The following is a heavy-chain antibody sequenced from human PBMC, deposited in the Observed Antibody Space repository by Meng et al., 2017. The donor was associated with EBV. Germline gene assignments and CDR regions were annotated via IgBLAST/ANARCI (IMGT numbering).Heavy chain of an antibody. J-gene: IGHJ4*02. Sequence: QVQLVQSGPEVKKPGSSVKVSCKTSGGTFRSDAISWVRQAPGQGLEWMGGLIPMSDAPHYAQKFQGRVTITADESTSTHYMDLSGLRSEDTAVYYCASESGRGFTPDYWGQGTLVTGSS. D-gene: IGHD3-10*01. CDR3: ASESGRGFTPDY. CDR1: GGTFRSDA. CDR2: LIPMSDAP. V-gene: IGHV1-69*01.